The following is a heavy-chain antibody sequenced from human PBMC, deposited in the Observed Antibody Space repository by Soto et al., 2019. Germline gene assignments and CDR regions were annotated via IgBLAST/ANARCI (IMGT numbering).Heavy chain of an antibody. CDR2: LNGRATEK. CDR1: GFTFSSYA. J-gene: IGHJ4*02. CDR3: AKGYSDSSWSHLDF. V-gene: IGHV3-23*01. D-gene: IGHD6-13*01. Sequence: EVQLLESGGGLVRPGGSLRLSCVISGFTFSSYAMTWVRQAPGKGLEWVSTLNGRATEKYHADSVRGRFTISRDNSKSTLYLQMNSLSAEDSAIYYCAKGYSDSSWSHLDFWGQGTLVTVSS.